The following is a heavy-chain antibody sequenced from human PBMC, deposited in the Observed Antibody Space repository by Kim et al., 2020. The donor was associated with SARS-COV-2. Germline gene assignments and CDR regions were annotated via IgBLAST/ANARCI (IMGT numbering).Heavy chain of an antibody. D-gene: IGHD3-10*01. CDR2: ISSSSGTI. CDR1: GFTLSSYS. V-gene: IGHV3-48*02. J-gene: IGHJ4*02. CDR3: ARGQPSSANFDY. Sequence: GGSLRLSCAVSGFTLSSYSMNWVRQAPGKGLEWVSYISSSSGTIYYADSVKGRFTISRDNAKNSLYLQMNSLRDEDTAVYYCARGQPSSANFDYWGQGTLVTVSS.